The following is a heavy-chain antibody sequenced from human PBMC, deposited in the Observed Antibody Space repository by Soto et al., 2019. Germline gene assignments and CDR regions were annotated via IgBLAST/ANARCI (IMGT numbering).Heavy chain of an antibody. CDR3: ARGSGSYYKPLFDY. V-gene: IGHV3-64*02. D-gene: IGHD3-10*01. CDR2: ISSNGGST. CDR1: GFTFSSYA. Sequence: PGGSLRLSCAASGFTFSSYAMHWVRQAPGKGLEYVSAISSNGGSTYYADSVKGRFTISRDNSKNTLYLQMGSLRAEDMAVYYCARGSGSYYKPLFDYWGQGTLVTVSS. J-gene: IGHJ4*02.